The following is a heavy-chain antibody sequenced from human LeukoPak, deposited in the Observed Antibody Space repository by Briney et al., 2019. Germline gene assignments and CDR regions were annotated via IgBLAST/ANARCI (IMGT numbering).Heavy chain of an antibody. J-gene: IGHJ4*02. V-gene: IGHV1-18*01. CDR2: ISAYNGNT. CDR1: GYTFTSYG. Sequence: ASVKVSCKASGYTFTSYGISWVRQAPGQGLEWMGWISAYNGNTNYAQKLQGGVTMTTDTSTSTAYMELRSLRSDDTAVYYCARVGICSSTSCYFDYWGQGTLVTVSS. CDR3: ARVGICSSTSCYFDY. D-gene: IGHD2-2*01.